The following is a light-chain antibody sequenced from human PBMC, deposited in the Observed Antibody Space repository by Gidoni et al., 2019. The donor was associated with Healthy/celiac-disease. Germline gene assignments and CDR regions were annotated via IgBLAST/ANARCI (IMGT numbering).Light chain of an antibody. CDR3: QQYNNWLWT. CDR2: GAS. V-gene: IGKV3-15*01. Sequence: EIVMTQSPATLSVSPGERATVPCRASQSVSSNLAWYQQKPGLAPRLLIYGASTRATGIPARFSGSGYGTEFTLTISSLQSEDFAVYYCQQYNNWLWTFGQGTKVEIK. CDR1: QSVSSN. J-gene: IGKJ1*01.